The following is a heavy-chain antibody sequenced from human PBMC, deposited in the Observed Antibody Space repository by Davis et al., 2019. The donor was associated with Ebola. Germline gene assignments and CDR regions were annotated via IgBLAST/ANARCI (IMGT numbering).Heavy chain of an antibody. Sequence: GESLKISCAASGFTFSSYTMNWVRQAPGKGLEWVSYISSSSGTIYYADSVKGRITISRDNSKNMLYLQLNSLRAEDTAVYYCAKDSRAYYYYDSRRGLYFYFDYWGQGTLVTVSS. V-gene: IGHV3-48*01. D-gene: IGHD3-22*01. J-gene: IGHJ4*02. CDR2: ISSSSGTI. CDR1: GFTFSSYT. CDR3: AKDSRAYYYYDSRRGLYFYFDY.